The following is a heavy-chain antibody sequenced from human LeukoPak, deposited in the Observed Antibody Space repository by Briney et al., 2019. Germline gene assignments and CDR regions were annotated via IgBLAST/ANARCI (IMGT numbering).Heavy chain of an antibody. D-gene: IGHD3-22*01. CDR2: VSGTGAMT. Sequence: PGGSLRLSCAASGFTFNTYAMSWVRQAPGKGLEWVSAVSGTGAMTYYADSVKGRFTISRDNSKNTLNLQMNSLRAEDTAVYYCAPLDYFDSSTYGDYWGQGTLVTVSS. V-gene: IGHV3-23*01. J-gene: IGHJ4*02. CDR1: GFTFNTYA. CDR3: APLDYFDSSTYGDY.